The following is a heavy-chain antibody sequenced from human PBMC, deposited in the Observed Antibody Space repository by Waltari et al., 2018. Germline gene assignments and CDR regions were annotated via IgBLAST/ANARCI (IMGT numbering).Heavy chain of an antibody. CDR1: CFSFCSYE. V-gene: IGHV3-48*03. J-gene: IGHJ6*02. Sequence: EGQLVASGGGLVQPGGSLRLSCAASCFSFCSYEMNWVRQAPGKGLEWISYITSSGSTIYYADSVKGRFTISRDNAKNSLYLQMNSLRAEDTAVYFCARDSEYYYGMDVWGQGTTVLVSS. CDR2: ITSSGSTI. CDR3: ARDSEYYYGMDV. D-gene: IGHD3-10*01.